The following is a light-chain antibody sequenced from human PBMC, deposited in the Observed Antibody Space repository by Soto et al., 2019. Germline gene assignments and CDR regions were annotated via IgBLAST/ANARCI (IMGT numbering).Light chain of an antibody. V-gene: IGKV3-20*01. J-gene: IGKJ1*01. CDR2: GAS. CDR1: QSVSSSY. CDR3: QQYGDSPQT. Sequence: EIVLTPSPGTLSLSPGERATLSCRASQSVSSSYLAWYQQKPGQAPRLLIYGASSRATGIPDRFSGSGFGTDFTLTITRLEPEDFAVYYCQQYGDSPQTFGPGTKVDI.